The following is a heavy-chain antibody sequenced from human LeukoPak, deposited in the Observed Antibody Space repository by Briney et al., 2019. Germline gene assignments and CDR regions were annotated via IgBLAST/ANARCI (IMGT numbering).Heavy chain of an antibody. V-gene: IGHV3-30-3*01. CDR1: GFTFSSYA. Sequence: GGSLRLSCAASGFTFSSYAMHWVRQAPGKGLEWVAVISYDGSNKYYADSVKGRFTISRDNSKNTLYLQMNSLRAEDAALYYCAKAGYCSSATCYGYYYAMDVWGQGTTVTVSS. CDR3: AKAGYCSSATCYGYYYAMDV. J-gene: IGHJ6*02. CDR2: ISYDGSNK. D-gene: IGHD2-2*01.